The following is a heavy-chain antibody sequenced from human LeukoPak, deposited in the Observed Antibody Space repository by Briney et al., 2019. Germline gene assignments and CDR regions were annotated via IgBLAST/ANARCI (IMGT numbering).Heavy chain of an antibody. J-gene: IGHJ4*02. CDR3: ARENYDYVWGSPHFDY. V-gene: IGHV7-4-1*02. CDR1: GGTFSSYG. CDR2: INTNTGNP. D-gene: IGHD3-16*01. Sequence: ASVKVSCKASGGTFSSYGISWVRQAPGQGLEWMGWINTNTGNPTYAQGFTGRFVFSLDTSVSTAHLQISSLKAEDTAVYYCARENYDYVWGSPHFDYWGQGTLVTVSS.